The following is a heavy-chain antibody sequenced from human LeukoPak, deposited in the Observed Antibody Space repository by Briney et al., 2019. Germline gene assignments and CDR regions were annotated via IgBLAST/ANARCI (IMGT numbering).Heavy chain of an antibody. Sequence: SETLSLTCTVSGGSISTYFWSWIRQPAGKGLEWIGRIYASGKTNYNPSLKSRVTISVDTSKNQFSLKLSSVTAADTAVYYCARFSPRIAAAGTGFDPWGQGTLVTVSS. J-gene: IGHJ5*02. CDR2: IYASGKT. D-gene: IGHD6-13*01. CDR3: ARFSPRIAAAGTGFDP. CDR1: GGSISTYF. V-gene: IGHV4-4*07.